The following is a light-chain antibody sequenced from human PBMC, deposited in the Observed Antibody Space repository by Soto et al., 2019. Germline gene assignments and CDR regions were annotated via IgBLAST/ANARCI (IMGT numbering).Light chain of an antibody. J-gene: IGLJ1*01. Sequence: QSALTQPASVSGSPGQSITISCTRTSSDVGGYNYVSWYQHHPGKVPQLLIYDVSNRPSGVSNRFSGSKSGNTASLTISGLQAEDEADYYCYSYTSSNTYVFGTGTKLTVL. CDR2: DVS. CDR1: SSDVGGYNY. CDR3: YSYTSSNTYV. V-gene: IGLV2-14*03.